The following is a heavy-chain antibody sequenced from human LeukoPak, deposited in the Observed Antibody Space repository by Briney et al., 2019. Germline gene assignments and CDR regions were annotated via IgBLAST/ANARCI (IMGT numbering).Heavy chain of an antibody. J-gene: IGHJ5*02. CDR1: GGSFSGYC. Sequence: PSETLSLTCAVYGGSFSGYCWSWVREPPGKGLEWIGEISHIGSTNYNPSLESRVTISVDTSKNQFSLKLSSVTAADTAVYYCARGRWEVRFDPWGQGTLVTVSS. D-gene: IGHD1-26*01. V-gene: IGHV4-34*01. CDR3: ARGRWEVRFDP. CDR2: ISHIGST.